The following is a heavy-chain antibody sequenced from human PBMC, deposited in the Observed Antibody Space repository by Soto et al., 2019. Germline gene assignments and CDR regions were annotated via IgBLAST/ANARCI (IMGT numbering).Heavy chain of an antibody. V-gene: IGHV4-30-4*01. CDR1: GGSISSGDYY. D-gene: IGHD3-3*01. J-gene: IGHJ5*02. Sequence: RSLTCTVSGGSISSGDYYWSWIRQPPGKGLEWIGYIYYSGSTYYNPSLKSRVTISVDTSKNQFSLKLSSVTAADTAVYYCARGYYDFRSGYLRWFDTWGQGTLVTVSS. CDR3: ARGYYDFRSGYLRWFDT. CDR2: IYYSGST.